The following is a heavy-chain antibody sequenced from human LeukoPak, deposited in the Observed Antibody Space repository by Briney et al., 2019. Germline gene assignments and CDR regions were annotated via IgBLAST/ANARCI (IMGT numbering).Heavy chain of an antibody. CDR2: IKQDGIEK. Sequence: GGSLRLSCAASGFTFSSYWMTWVRQAPGKGLEWVANIKQDGIEKYYVDSVKGRFTISRDNAENSMYLQMHSLRAEDTAVYFCARALGVTPPYYFSYGMDVWGKGATVTVSS. D-gene: IGHD2-21*02. V-gene: IGHV3-7*03. J-gene: IGHJ6*04. CDR3: ARALGVTPPYYFSYGMDV. CDR1: GFTFSSYW.